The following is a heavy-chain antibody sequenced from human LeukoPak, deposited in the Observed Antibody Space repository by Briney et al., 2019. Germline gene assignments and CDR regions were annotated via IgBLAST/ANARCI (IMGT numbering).Heavy chain of an antibody. CDR2: ISYDGSNK. D-gene: IGHD6-19*01. CDR3: AREIAVAEQDYFDY. J-gene: IGHJ4*02. V-gene: IGHV3-30-3*01. CDR1: GFTFSSYA. Sequence: GGSLRLSCAPSGFTFSSYAMQWVRQAPGEGMEWVAVISYDGSNKYYGDSGKGQFTISRDNSKNTLYLQMNSLRAEHTAVYYCAREIAVAEQDYFDYWGQGTLVTVSS.